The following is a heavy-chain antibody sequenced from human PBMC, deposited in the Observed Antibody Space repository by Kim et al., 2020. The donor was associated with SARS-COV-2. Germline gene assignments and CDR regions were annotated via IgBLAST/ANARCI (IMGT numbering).Heavy chain of an antibody. CDR2: IWSDGSDK. CDR3: AREGSDSGAVTGFDY. J-gene: IGHJ4*02. V-gene: IGHV3-30*02. CDR1: RFIFSSYV. Sequence: GGSLRLSGAASRFIFSSYVMHWVRQAPGKGLEWGAFIWSDGSDKEYADSVKGRFTISRDNSKNTLFLQMNSLRDEDTAVYYCAREGSDSGAVTGFDYWGQGTLVTVSS. D-gene: IGHD2-21*01.